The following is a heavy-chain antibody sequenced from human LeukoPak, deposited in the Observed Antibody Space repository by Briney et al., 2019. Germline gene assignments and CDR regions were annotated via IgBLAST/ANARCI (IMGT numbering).Heavy chain of an antibody. CDR1: GFTVRSNY. CDR3: AKNGEVLSWFDP. D-gene: IGHD3-10*01. CDR2: IYSGGST. J-gene: IGHJ5*02. Sequence: PGGSLRLSCAASGFTVRSNYMNWVRQAPGKGLEWVSVIYSGGSTYYADSVKGRFTISRDNSKNTLYLQMNSLRAEDTAVYSCAKNGEVLSWFDPWGQGTLVTVSS. V-gene: IGHV3-66*01.